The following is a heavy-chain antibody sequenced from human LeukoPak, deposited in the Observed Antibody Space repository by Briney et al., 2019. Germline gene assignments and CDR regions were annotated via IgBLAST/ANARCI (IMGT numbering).Heavy chain of an antibody. Sequence: SETLSLTCTVSGGSISSYYWSWIRQPPGKGLEWIGYIYYSGSTNYNPSLKSRVTISVDTSKNQLSLKLSSVTAADTAVYYCARAYFDSQISGFDPWGQGTLVTVSS. CDR3: ARAYFDSQISGFDP. D-gene: IGHD3-9*01. J-gene: IGHJ5*02. CDR2: IYYSGST. CDR1: GGSISSYY. V-gene: IGHV4-59*08.